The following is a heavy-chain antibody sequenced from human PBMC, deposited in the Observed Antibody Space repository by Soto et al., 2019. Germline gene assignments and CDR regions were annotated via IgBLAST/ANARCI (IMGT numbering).Heavy chain of an antibody. D-gene: IGHD2-2*01. V-gene: IGHV3-23*01. J-gene: IGHJ6*02. CDR2: ISGSGGST. Sequence: GGSLRLSCAASGFTFSSYAMSWVRQAPGKGLEWVSAISGSGGSTYYVDSVKGRFTISRDNSKNTLYLQMNSLRAEGTAVYYCASTRGRYYYYGMDVWGQGTTVTVSS. CDR3: ASTRGRYYYYGMDV. CDR1: GFTFSSYA.